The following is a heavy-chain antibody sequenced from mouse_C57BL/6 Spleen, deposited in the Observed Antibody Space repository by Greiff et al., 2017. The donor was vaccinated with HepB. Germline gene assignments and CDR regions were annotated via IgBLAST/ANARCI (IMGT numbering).Heavy chain of an antibody. Sequence: EVKLVESGGDLVKPGGSLKLSCAASGFTFSSYGMSWVRQTPDKRLEWVATISSGGSYTYYPDSVKGRFTISRDNAKNTLYLQMSSLKSEDTAMYYCARHSSGGSSYYFDYWGQGTTLTVSS. J-gene: IGHJ2*01. CDR3: ARHSSGGSSYYFDY. CDR2: ISSGGSYT. D-gene: IGHD1-1*01. V-gene: IGHV5-6*02. CDR1: GFTFSSYG.